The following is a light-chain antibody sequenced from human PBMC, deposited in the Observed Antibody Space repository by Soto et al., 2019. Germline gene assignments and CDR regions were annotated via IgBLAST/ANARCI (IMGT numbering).Light chain of an antibody. V-gene: IGKV1-5*03. CDR2: KAA. CDR3: QQYNYYSRT. CDR1: QSISSW. J-gene: IGKJ1*01. Sequence: DIQMTQSPSTLSASSRSIVTITSRASQSISSWLAWYQQKPGKAPKLLIYKAASLESGVPSRFSGSGSGTEFTLTISSLQPDDFATYYCQQYNYYSRTFGQGTKVDIK.